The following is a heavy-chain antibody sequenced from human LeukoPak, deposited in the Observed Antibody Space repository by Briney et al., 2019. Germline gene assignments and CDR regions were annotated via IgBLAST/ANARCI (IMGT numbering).Heavy chain of an antibody. J-gene: IGHJ4*02. D-gene: IGHD2-2*02. V-gene: IGHV1-2*02. CDR1: GYTFTGYY. CDR3: ASFDCSSTSCYIPSFDY. CDR2: INPNSGGT. Sequence: ASVKVSCKASGYTFTGYYMHWVRQAPGQGVEWMGWINPNSGGTNYAQKFQGRVTMTRDTSISTAYMELSRLRSDDTAVYYCASFDCSSTSCYIPSFDYWGQGTLVTASS.